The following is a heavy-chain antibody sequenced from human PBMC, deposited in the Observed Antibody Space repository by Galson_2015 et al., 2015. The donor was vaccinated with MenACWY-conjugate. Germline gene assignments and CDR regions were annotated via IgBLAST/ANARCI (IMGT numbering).Heavy chain of an antibody. CDR3: ARPRGIGSGWYNWFDP. D-gene: IGHD6-19*01. CDR2: IYSGGST. J-gene: IGHJ5*02. CDR1: GFTVSSNY. Sequence: SLRLSCAASGFTVSSNYMSWVRQAPGKELEWVSVIYSGGSTYYADSVKGRFTISRDNSKNTLYLQMNSLRAEDTAVYYCARPRGIGSGWYNWFDPWGQGTLVTVSS. V-gene: IGHV3-66*02.